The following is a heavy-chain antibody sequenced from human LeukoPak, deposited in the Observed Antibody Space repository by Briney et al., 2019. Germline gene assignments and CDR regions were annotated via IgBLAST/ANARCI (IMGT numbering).Heavy chain of an antibody. V-gene: IGHV3-66*01. CDR1: GFTVNSYY. J-gene: IGHJ4*02. Sequence: GGSLRLSCAASGFTVNSYYMGWVRQAPGKGLEWISVIYSGGDTYYADSVKGRFTTSRDNAKNTLYLQMNSLRAEDTAVYYCVESSSWYGLDYWGQGTLVTVSS. CDR3: VESSSWYGLDY. D-gene: IGHD6-13*01. CDR2: IYSGGDT.